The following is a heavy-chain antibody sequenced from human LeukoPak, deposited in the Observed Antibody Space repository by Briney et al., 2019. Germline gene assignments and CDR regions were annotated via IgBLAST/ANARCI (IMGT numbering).Heavy chain of an antibody. V-gene: IGHV1-2*06. J-gene: IGHJ4*02. D-gene: IGHD2-15*01. CDR1: GYTFTGYY. CDR3: ASPLGYCSGGSCGY. CDR2: INPNSGGT. Sequence: ASVKVSGKASGYTFTGYYMHWMRQAPGQGLEWMGRINPNSGGTNYAQKFQGRVTMTRDTSISTAYMELSRLRSDDTAVYYCASPLGYCSGGSCGYWGQGTLVTVSS.